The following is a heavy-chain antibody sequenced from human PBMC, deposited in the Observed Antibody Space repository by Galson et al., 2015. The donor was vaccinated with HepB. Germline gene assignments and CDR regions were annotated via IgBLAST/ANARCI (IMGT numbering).Heavy chain of an antibody. CDR2: IYHSGAT. CDR1: GGPISSHY. Sequence: SEPLSLTCSVSGGPISSHYWNWIRQSPGKGLEWIGYIYHSGATNYNPSLRSRVTVSVDTAKNQFSLSLTSLTTADTAVYYCARGQTSYSSAWYENAFDIRGQGTMVTVSS. CDR3: ARGQTSYSSAWYENAFDI. V-gene: IGHV4-59*11. J-gene: IGHJ3*02. D-gene: IGHD6-13*01.